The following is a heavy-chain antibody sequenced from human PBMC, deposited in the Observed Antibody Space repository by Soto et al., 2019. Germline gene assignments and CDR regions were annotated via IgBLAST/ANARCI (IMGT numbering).Heavy chain of an antibody. Sequence: QTLTLTCTFSGFSLTTGGMCVAWIRQHPGKGLEWIGYIYYSGSTYYNPSLKSRVTISVDTSKNQFSLKLSSVTAADTAVYYCARARARVVVPAAPPRLYYGMDVWGQGTTVTVSS. D-gene: IGHD2-2*01. CDR1: GFSLTTGGMC. J-gene: IGHJ6*02. V-gene: IGHV4-31*03. CDR2: IYYSGST. CDR3: ARARARVVVPAAPPRLYYGMDV.